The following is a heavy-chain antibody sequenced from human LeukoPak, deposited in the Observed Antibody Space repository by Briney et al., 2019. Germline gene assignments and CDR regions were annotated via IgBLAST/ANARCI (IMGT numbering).Heavy chain of an antibody. D-gene: IGHD2-15*01. CDR3: ARDSGPDCSGGSCYPYYFDY. V-gene: IGHV4-4*02. Sequence: SGTLSLTCAVSGGSISSSNWWSWVRQPPGKGLEWIGEIYHSGSTNYNPSLKSRVTISVDKSKNQFSLKLSSVTAADTAVYYCARDSGPDCSGGSCYPYYFDYWGQGTLVTVTS. CDR2: IYHSGST. J-gene: IGHJ4*02. CDR1: GGSISSSNW.